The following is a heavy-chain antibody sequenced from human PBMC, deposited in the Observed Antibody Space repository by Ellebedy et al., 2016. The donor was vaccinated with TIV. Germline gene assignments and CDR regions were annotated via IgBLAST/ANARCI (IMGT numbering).Heavy chain of an antibody. V-gene: IGHV3-74*01. CDR1: GFTFSSYW. D-gene: IGHD3-10*01. CDR2: INTDGSYT. CDR3: ARDRNYGSGSHLGYFDY. J-gene: IGHJ4*02. Sequence: PGGSLRLSCAASGFTFSSYWMHWVRQAPGQGLVWVSHINTDGSYTTYADSVKGRFTISRDNAKNTLYLQMNGLRVEDTAVYCCARDRNYGSGSHLGYFDYWGQGTLVPVSS.